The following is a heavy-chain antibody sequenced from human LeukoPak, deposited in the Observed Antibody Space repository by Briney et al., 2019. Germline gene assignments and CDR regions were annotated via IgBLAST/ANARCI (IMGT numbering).Heavy chain of an antibody. D-gene: IGHD6-13*01. Sequence: GGSLRLSCAASGFIFSSYWMNWVRQAPGKGLEWVANIKQDGSEKYYEASVKGRFTISRDNAKNSLYLQMKSLRAEDTAVYYCARTYSSSWYWSYYYYYMDVWGKGTTVTVSS. CDR1: GFIFSSYW. V-gene: IGHV3-7*01. CDR2: IKQDGSEK. J-gene: IGHJ6*03. CDR3: ARTYSSSWYWSYYYYYMDV.